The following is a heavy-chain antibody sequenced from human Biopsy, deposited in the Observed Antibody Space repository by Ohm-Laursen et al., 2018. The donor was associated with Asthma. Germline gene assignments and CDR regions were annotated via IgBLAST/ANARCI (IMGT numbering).Heavy chain of an antibody. CDR3: ARASVAASSNWFDP. V-gene: IGHV4-30-4*02. CDR2: IHYSGST. CDR1: GASIKTDDHY. J-gene: IGHJ5*02. Sequence: SDTLSLTCTVSGASIKTDDHYWSWLRQPPGKGPEWFGFIHYSGSTSYNPSLKGGVTISVDTSKNQFSLKLSSVTAADTAVYYCARASVAASSNWFDPWGQGTLVTVSS. D-gene: IGHD6-19*01.